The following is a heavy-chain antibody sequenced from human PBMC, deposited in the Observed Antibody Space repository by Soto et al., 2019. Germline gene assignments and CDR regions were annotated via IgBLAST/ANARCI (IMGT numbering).Heavy chain of an antibody. Sequence: EVQLVESGGGLVQPGRSLRLSCAAFGFTFSDHYMDWVRQAPGKGLEWVGRIRNKANSYTTEYAASVKGRFTISRDDSKNLLFLQTYSLKTEDTAVYYCSRAGILTTPYYFDYWGQGTLVTVSS. CDR3: SRAGILTTPYYFDY. J-gene: IGHJ4*01. D-gene: IGHD4-4*01. CDR1: GFTFSDHY. CDR2: IRNKANSYTT. V-gene: IGHV3-72*01.